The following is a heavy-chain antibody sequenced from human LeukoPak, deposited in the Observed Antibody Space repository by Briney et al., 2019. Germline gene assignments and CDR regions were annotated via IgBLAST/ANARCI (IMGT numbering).Heavy chain of an antibody. CDR1: GFTVSSKY. J-gene: IGHJ4*02. D-gene: IGHD3-10*01. CDR2: IYIGGST. Sequence: TGGSLRLSCAASGFTVSSKYMTWVRQASGKGLEWVSVIYIGGSTYYADSVKGRFTISRDNSRNTLYLQMNSLRTEDTAVYYCARGGYGSSTYYNNFDFWGQGTLVTVSS. V-gene: IGHV3-53*01. CDR3: ARGGYGSSTYYNNFDF.